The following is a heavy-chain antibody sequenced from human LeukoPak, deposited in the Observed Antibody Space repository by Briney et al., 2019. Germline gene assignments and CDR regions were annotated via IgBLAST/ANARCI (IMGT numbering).Heavy chain of an antibody. V-gene: IGHV1-24*01. CDR1: GGTFSSYA. CDR3: ATEAGKGATPSYYFDY. D-gene: IGHD1-26*01. CDR2: FDPEDGET. J-gene: IGHJ4*02. Sequence: GSSVKVSCKASGGTFSSYAISWVRQAPGKGLEWMGGFDPEDGETIYAQKFQGRVTMTEDTSTDTAYMELSSLRSEDTAVYYCATEAGKGATPSYYFDYWGQGTLVTVSS.